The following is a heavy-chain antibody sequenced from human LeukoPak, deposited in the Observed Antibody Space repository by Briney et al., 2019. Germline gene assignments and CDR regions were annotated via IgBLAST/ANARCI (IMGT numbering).Heavy chain of an antibody. Sequence: GGSLRLSCVASGFTFSEYWMTWVRQAPGKGLEWVANIKQDGSEKYYVDSVKGRFTISRDNAKNSLYLQMNSLRAEDTAVYYCAAAVGFGGDYGMDVWGKGTTVTVSS. CDR3: AAAVGFGGDYGMDV. V-gene: IGHV3-7*03. CDR1: GFTFSEYW. D-gene: IGHD3-10*01. J-gene: IGHJ6*04. CDR2: IKQDGSEK.